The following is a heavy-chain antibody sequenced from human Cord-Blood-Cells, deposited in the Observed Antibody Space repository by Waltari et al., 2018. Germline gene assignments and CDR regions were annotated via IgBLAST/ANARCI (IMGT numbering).Heavy chain of an antibody. J-gene: IGHJ4*02. CDR2: INHSGST. CDR3: ARLGHCSSTSCSDY. Sequence: QVQLQQWGAGLLMPSETLSLTCAVYGGSFSGYLWSWIRQPPGKGLEWIGEINHSGSTNYNPSLKSRVTISVDTSKNQFSLKLSSVTAADTAVYYCARLGHCSSTSCSDYWGQGTLVTVSS. CDR1: GGSFSGYL. D-gene: IGHD2-2*01. V-gene: IGHV4-34*01.